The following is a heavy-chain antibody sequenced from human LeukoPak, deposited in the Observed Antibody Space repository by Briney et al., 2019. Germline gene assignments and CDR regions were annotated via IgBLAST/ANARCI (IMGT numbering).Heavy chain of an antibody. Sequence: PSETLSLTCVVSGGTFTGYYWSWIRRAPGKGLEWIGEIHYRATTSYKPSLRSRAPISGDTSANQFSLRLTSVTAADTAVYYCARGILGDYYLDLWERGTLVTVAS. D-gene: IGHD3-16*01. J-gene: IGHJ2*01. V-gene: IGHV4-34*01. CDR3: ARGILGDYYLDL. CDR2: IHYRATT. CDR1: GGTFTGYY.